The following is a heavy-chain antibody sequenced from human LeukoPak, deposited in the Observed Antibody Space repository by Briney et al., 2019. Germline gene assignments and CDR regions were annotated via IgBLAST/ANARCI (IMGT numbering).Heavy chain of an antibody. V-gene: IGHV4-39*01. D-gene: IGHD3-10*01. CDR2: IYYSGGA. CDR1: GGSISSSRCY. CDR3: ARHEGPGSGRRWFDP. J-gene: IGHJ5*02. Sequence: SETLSLTCTVSGGSISSSRCYWGWIRQPPGKGVERLGGIYYSGGADYTRSLRSRVTLSVDASKKPFSLKLSSATAADTAVYYCARHEGPGSGRRWFDPWGQGTLVTVSS.